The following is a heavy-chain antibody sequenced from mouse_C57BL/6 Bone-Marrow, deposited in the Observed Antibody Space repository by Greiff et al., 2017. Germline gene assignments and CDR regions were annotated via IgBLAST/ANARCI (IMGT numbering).Heavy chain of an antibody. J-gene: IGHJ1*03. CDR1: GYTFTSYW. D-gene: IGHD2-3*01. CDR3: ARWLLLYWYFDV. Sequence: VQLQQPGAELVKPGASVKLSCKASGYTFTSYWMHWVKQRPGQGLEWIGMIHPNSCSTNYNEKFKSKATLTVDKSSSTAYMQLSSLTSEDSAVYYCARWLLLYWYFDVWGTGTTVTVSS. CDR2: IHPNSCST. V-gene: IGHV1-64*01.